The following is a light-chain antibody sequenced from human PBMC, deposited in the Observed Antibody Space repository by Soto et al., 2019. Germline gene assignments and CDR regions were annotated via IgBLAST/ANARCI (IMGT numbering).Light chain of an antibody. CDR3: QQRMNWPLT. V-gene: IGKV3-11*01. Sequence: EIVLTQSPATLSLSPGGRATLSCRASQTVTNHLAWYQQKAGQPPRLLIFDASTRASGIPPRFSGSGSGTDFTLTISRVDPDDFAVYYCQQRMNWPLTVGGGTKVDIK. CDR2: DAS. CDR1: QTVTNH. J-gene: IGKJ4*01.